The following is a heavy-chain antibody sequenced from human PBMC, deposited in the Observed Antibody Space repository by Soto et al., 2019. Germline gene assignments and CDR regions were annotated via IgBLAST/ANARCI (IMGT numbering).Heavy chain of an antibody. CDR1: GGTFSSYA. J-gene: IGHJ4*02. CDR3: AAMTTVTTPDDY. Sequence: SVKISCKASGGTFSSYAISWVRQAPGQGLEWMGGIIPIFGTANYAQKFQGRVTITADESTSTAYMELSSLRSEDTAVYYCAAMTTVTTPDDYWGQGTLVTVSS. D-gene: IGHD4-4*01. V-gene: IGHV1-69*13. CDR2: IIPIFGTA.